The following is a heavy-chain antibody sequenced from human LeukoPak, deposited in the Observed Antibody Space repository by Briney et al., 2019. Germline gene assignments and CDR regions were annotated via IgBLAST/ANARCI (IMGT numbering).Heavy chain of an antibody. CDR3: ARDPKDDSSGYYYFDY. J-gene: IGHJ4*02. CDR2: INPSGGRT. CDR1: GYTFTSNY. V-gene: IGHV1-46*01. D-gene: IGHD3-22*01. Sequence: ASVKVSCKASGYTFTSNYMHWVRQAPGQGLEWMGVINPSGGRTSYAQKFQGRVTMTRDMSTSTVHMELSSRRSEDTAVYYCARDPKDDSSGYYYFDYWGQGTLVTVSS.